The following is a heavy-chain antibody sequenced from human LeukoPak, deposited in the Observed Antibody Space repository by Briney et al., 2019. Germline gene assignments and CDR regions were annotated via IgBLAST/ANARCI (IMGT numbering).Heavy chain of an antibody. J-gene: IGHJ4*02. CDR3: ARDLTTVTPFDY. V-gene: IGHV3-21*01. D-gene: IGHD4-11*01. Sequence: GGSLRLSCAASGFTFSSYSMNWVRQAPGKGLEWVSSISSSSSYIYYADSVKGRFTISRDNAKNSLYLQMNSLRAEDTAVYYCARDLTTVTPFDYWGQGTLVTVSS. CDR1: GFTFSSYS. CDR2: ISSSSSYI.